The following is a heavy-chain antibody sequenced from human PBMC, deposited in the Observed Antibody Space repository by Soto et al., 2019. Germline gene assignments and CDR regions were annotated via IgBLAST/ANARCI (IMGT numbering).Heavy chain of an antibody. CDR2: INAGNGNT. J-gene: IGHJ5*02. CDR3: ARGAERTLYFDWSFGPWFDP. Sequence: ASVKVSCKASGYTFTSYAMHWVRQAPGQRLEWMGWINAGNGNTKYSQKFQGRVTITRDTSASTAYMELGSLRSEDTAVYYCARGAERTLYFDWSFGPWFDPWGQGTLVTVSS. V-gene: IGHV1-3*01. D-gene: IGHD3-9*01. CDR1: GYTFTSYA.